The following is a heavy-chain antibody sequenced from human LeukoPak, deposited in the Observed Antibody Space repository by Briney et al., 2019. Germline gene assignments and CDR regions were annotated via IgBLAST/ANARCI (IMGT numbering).Heavy chain of an antibody. J-gene: IGHJ4*02. D-gene: IGHD3-10*01. CDR1: GFTFSSYA. CDR2: ISYDGSNK. V-gene: IGHV3-30*04. Sequence: PGGSLRLSCAASGFTFSSYAMHWVRQAPGKGLEWVAVISYDGSNKYYADSVKGRFTISRDNSKNTLYLQMNSLRAEDTAVYYCAREGYYGSGSYYRTFDYWGQGTLVTVSS. CDR3: AREGYYGSGSYYRTFDY.